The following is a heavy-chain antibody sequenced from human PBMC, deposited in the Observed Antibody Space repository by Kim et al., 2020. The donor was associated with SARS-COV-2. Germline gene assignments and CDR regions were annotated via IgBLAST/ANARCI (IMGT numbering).Heavy chain of an antibody. D-gene: IGHD3-22*01. V-gene: IGHV3-48*02. J-gene: IGHJ4*02. CDR3: ARSRITMIVVVSYFDY. Sequence: DSVKGRFTISKENAKNSLYLQMNSLGDEDPAVYYCARSRITMIVVVSYFDYWGQGTLVTVSS.